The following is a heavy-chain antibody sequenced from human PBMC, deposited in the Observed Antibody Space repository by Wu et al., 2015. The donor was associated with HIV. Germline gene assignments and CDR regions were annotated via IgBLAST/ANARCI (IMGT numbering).Heavy chain of an antibody. Sequence: QVQLVQSGAEVKKPGASVKVSCKASGYTFTSYDINWVRQATGQGLEWMGWMNPNSGNTGYAQKFQGRVTITRNTSISTAYMELSSLRSEDTAVYYCARGARYFDWLGDYYYYMDVWGKGTTVTVSS. CDR1: GYTFTSYD. J-gene: IGHJ6*03. CDR2: MNPNSGNT. D-gene: IGHD3-9*01. CDR3: ARGARYFDWLGDYYYYMDV. V-gene: IGHV1-8*03.